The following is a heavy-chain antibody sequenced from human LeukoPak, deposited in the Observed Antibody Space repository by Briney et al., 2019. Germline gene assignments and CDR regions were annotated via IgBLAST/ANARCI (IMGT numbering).Heavy chain of an antibody. Sequence: ASVKVSCKASGGTFSSYAISWVRQAPGQGLEWMGGIIPIFGTANYAQKFQGRVTITADESTSTAYMELSSLRSEDTAVYYCARVRVGGRYCSSTSCYYWFDPWGQGTLVTVSS. V-gene: IGHV1-69*13. D-gene: IGHD2-2*01. CDR3: ARVRVGGRYCSSTSCYYWFDP. CDR1: GGTFSSYA. CDR2: IIPIFGTA. J-gene: IGHJ5*02.